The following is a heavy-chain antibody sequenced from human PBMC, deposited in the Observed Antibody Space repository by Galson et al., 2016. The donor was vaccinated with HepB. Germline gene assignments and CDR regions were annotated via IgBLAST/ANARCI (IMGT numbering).Heavy chain of an antibody. D-gene: IGHD3/OR15-3a*01. V-gene: IGHV3-23*01. CDR3: ARVDLWTGSRHWYFDL. J-gene: IGHJ2*01. Sequence: QAPGKGLEWVSSISGSGSGTYIGDSVKGRFDVSRDNSRNSLYLQMNSLRAEDTALYYCARVDLWTGSRHWYFDLWGRGTLVTVSS. CDR2: ISGSGSGT.